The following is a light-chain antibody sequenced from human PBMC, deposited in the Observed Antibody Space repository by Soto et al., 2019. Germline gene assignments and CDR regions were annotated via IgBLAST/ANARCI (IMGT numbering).Light chain of an antibody. CDR3: QQYGSSGWT. Sequence: EIVLTQSPGTLSLSPGERATLSCRASQSVSSSYLAWYQQKPGQAPRLLIYGASSRATGIPDRFSGSGSGTDLTLTISRQEPEDFAVYYCQQYGSSGWTFGQGTKVEIK. J-gene: IGKJ1*01. CDR2: GAS. CDR1: QSVSSSY. V-gene: IGKV3-20*01.